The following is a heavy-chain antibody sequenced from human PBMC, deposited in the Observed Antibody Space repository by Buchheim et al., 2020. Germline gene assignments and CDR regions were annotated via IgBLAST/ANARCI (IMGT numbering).Heavy chain of an antibody. CDR3: ARVRGSGTGLDYYYYGMDV. CDR2: INPSGGST. CDR1: GYTFTSYY. V-gene: IGHV1-46*01. Sequence: QVQLVQSGAEVKKPGASVKVSCKASGYTFTSYYMHWVRQAPGQGLEWMGIINPSGGSTSYAQKFQGRVTMTRDTSTSTVYLELSSLRSEDTAVYYCARVRGSGTGLDYYYYGMDVWGQGTT. J-gene: IGHJ6*02. D-gene: IGHD3-10*01.